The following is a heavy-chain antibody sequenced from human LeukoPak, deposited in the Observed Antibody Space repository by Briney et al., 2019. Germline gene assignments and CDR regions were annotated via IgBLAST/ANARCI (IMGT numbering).Heavy chain of an antibody. CDR3: AKTGLRYFDWSHFDY. D-gene: IGHD3-9*01. V-gene: IGHV3-23*01. Sequence: PGGSLRLSCAASGFTFSSYAMSWVRQAPGKGLEWVSAISGSGGSTYYADSVKGRFTISRDNSKNTLYLQMNSLRAEDTAVYYCAKTGLRYFDWSHFDYWGQGTLVTVSS. J-gene: IGHJ4*02. CDR2: ISGSGGST. CDR1: GFTFSSYA.